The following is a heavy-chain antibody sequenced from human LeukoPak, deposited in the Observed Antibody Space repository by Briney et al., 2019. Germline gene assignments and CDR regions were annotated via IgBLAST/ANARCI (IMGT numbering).Heavy chain of an antibody. Sequence: GGSLRLSCAASGFTFSSYSMNWVRQAPGKGLEWVSSISSSSSYIYYADSVKGRFTISRDNAKNSLYLQMNSLRAEDTAVYYCARDLSIAARPYYFDYWGQGTLVTVSS. V-gene: IGHV3-21*01. CDR2: ISSSSSYI. D-gene: IGHD6-6*01. CDR1: GFTFSSYS. J-gene: IGHJ4*02. CDR3: ARDLSIAARPYYFDY.